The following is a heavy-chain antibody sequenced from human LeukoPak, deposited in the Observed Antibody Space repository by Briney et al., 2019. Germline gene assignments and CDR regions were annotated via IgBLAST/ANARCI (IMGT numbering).Heavy chain of an antibody. Sequence: ASVKLSCKASGYTFTSYYMHWVRQAPGQGLEWMGIINPSGGSTSYAQKFQGRVTMTRDTSTSTVYMELSSLRSEDTAVYYCARALIVGGSFDYWGQGTLVTVSS. CDR3: ARALIVGGSFDY. V-gene: IGHV1-46*01. CDR2: INPSGGST. CDR1: GYTFTSYY. D-gene: IGHD2-15*01. J-gene: IGHJ4*02.